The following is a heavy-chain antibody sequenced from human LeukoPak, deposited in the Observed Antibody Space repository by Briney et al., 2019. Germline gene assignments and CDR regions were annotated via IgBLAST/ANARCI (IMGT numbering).Heavy chain of an antibody. CDR1: DGSISSSIYY. D-gene: IGHD3-10*01. V-gene: IGHV4-39*01. CDR2: TYSSGST. CDR3: ARGVGNYDSGSYNYFDY. Sequence: PSETLSLICTVSDGSISSSIYYWGWIRQPPGKGLEWIGSTYSSGSTYYNPSLKSRVTISVDTSKNQFSLKLTSVTAADTAVYYCARGVGNYDSGSYNYFDYWGQGTLVTVSS. J-gene: IGHJ4*02.